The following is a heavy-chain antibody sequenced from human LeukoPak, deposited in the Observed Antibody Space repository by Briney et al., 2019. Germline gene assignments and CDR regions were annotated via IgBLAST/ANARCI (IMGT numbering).Heavy chain of an antibody. CDR1: GGTFSSYA. J-gene: IGHJ4*02. CDR2: IIPIFGTA. V-gene: IGHV1-69*05. Sequence: SVKVSCKASGGTFSSYAISWVRQAPGQGLEWMGRIIPIFGTANYAQKFQGRVTITTDESTSTAYMELSSLRSEDTAVYYCARDPGYGGSVDYWGQGTLVTVSS. CDR3: ARDPGYGGSVDY. D-gene: IGHD4-23*01.